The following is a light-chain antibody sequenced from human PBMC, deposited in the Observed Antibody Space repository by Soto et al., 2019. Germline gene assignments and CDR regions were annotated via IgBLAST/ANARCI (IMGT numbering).Light chain of an antibody. Sequence: EIVMTQSPATLSVSPGARATLSCRASQSISSNLAWYQHKPGQAPRLLIYGASTRANDVPAKFSGSGSGAEFTLTISSLQSEDFAVYYCRQYNKWPRTFGQGTKVEIK. CDR2: GAS. CDR3: RQYNKWPRT. CDR1: QSISSN. V-gene: IGKV3-15*01. J-gene: IGKJ1*01.